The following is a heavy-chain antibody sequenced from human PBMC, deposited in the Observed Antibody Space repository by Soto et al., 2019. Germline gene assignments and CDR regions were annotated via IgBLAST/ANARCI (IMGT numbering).Heavy chain of an antibody. J-gene: IGHJ4*02. D-gene: IGHD5-18*01. CDR3: ARDVGYGLIDY. V-gene: IGHV1-18*01. CDR1: GYTFTSYG. Sequence: QVQLVQSGGEVKKPGASVKVSCKASGYTFTSYGISWVRQAPVQGVEWMGWINAYNGNTTDAQKLQVRVTMTTATSTSTAYMELRSLRSDDTAVYYCARDVGYGLIDYWGQGPLVNVSS. CDR2: INAYNGNT.